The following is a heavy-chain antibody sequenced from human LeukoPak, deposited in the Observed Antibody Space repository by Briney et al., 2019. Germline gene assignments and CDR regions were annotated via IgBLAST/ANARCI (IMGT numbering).Heavy chain of an antibody. CDR2: IYYTGST. J-gene: IGHJ5*02. CDR3: ARGGNYWPQWWFDP. CDR1: GYSISSGFY. D-gene: IGHD1-26*01. V-gene: IGHV4-61*01. Sequence: SETLSLTCTVSGYSISSGFYWGWIRQPPGKGLEWIGYIYYTGSTSYNPSLKSRVTMSLDASKNQFSLELNSVAPADTAVYYCARGGNYWPQWWFDPWGRGTLVSVSS.